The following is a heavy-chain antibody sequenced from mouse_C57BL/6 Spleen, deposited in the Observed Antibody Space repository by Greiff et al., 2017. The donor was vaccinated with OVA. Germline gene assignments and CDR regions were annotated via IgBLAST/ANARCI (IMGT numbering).Heavy chain of an antibody. J-gene: IGHJ4*01. CDR1: GFTFSDYY. Sequence: EVQRVESGGGLVQPGGSLKLSCAASGFTFSDYYMYWVRQTPEKRLEWVAYISNGGGSTYYPDTVKGRFTISRDNAKNTLYLQMSRLKSEDTAMYYCARHTCDGDMDYWGQGTSVTVSS. D-gene: IGHD5-1*01. CDR2: ISNGGGST. CDR3: ARHTCDGDMDY. V-gene: IGHV5-12*01.